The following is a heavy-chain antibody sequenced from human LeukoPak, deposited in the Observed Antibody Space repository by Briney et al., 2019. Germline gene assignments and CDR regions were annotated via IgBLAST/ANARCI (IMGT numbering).Heavy chain of an antibody. CDR1: GGSISSYY. CDR3: ARRVRDSSGWSDAFDI. D-gene: IGHD6-19*01. V-gene: IGHV4-59*08. Sequence: SETLSLTCTVSGGSISSYYWSWIRQPPGKGLEWIGYIYYSGSTNYNPSLKSRVTISVDTSKNQFSLKQSSVTAADTAVYYCARRVRDSSGWSDAFDIWGQGTMVTVSS. J-gene: IGHJ3*02. CDR2: IYYSGST.